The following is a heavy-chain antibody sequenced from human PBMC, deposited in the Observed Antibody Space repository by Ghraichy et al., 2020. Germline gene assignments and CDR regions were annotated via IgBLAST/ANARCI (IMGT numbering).Heavy chain of an antibody. J-gene: IGHJ4*02. D-gene: IGHD6-6*01. Sequence: SETLSLTCTVSGGSISSYYWSWIRQPPGKSLEWIGDISYGGSTNYNPSLKSRVTISVDTSKNQFSLKLNSVTVADTAVYYCARDRWGSSFQYYFDYWGQGTLVTVSS. CDR3: ARDRWGSSFQYYFDY. CDR2: ISYGGST. CDR1: GGSISSYY. V-gene: IGHV4-59*01.